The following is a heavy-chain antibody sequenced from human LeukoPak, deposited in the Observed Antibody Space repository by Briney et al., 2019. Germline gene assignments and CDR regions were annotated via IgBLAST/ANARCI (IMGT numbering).Heavy chain of an antibody. CDR3: VGEFKRGGDGVAFDV. V-gene: IGHV4-31*03. CDR2: IFYSGSK. Sequence: PSETLSLTCSVSGGVIDGSDYYWHWIRQRPGKGLEWVAYIFYSGSKYFSPSLRSRSSISVDNSRNQFSLTLTSVTAADTAVYFCVGEFKRGGDGVAFDVWGQGTVVTVSS. CDR1: GGVIDGSDYY. J-gene: IGHJ3*01. D-gene: IGHD3-16*01.